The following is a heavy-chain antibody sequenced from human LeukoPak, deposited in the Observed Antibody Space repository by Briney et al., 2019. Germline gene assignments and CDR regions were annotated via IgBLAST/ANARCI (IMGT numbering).Heavy chain of an antibody. CDR1: GYTFTSYG. CDR3: ARSLDMDYYDSSGYAN. J-gene: IGHJ4*02. CDR2: ISAYNGNT. V-gene: IGHV1-18*01. Sequence: ASVEVSCKASGYTFTSYGISWVRQAPGQGLEWMGWISAYNGNTDYAQKLQGRVTMTTDTSTSTAYMELRSLRSDDTAVYYCARSLDMDYYDSSGYANWGQGTLVTVSS. D-gene: IGHD3-22*01.